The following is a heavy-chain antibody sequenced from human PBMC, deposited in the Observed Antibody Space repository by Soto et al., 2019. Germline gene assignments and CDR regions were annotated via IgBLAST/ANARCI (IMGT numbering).Heavy chain of an antibody. V-gene: IGHV4-59*01. CDR2: IYYSAST. J-gene: IGHJ5*02. Sequence: SETLSLTCTVSGGSISSYYWSWIRQPPGKGLEWIGYIYYSASTNYNPSIKSRVTISVDTSKNQFSLKLSSVTAADTAVYYCARAEYYDFWSGYSTGNWFDPWGQGTLVTVSS. CDR1: GGSISSYY. D-gene: IGHD3-3*01. CDR3: ARAEYYDFWSGYSTGNWFDP.